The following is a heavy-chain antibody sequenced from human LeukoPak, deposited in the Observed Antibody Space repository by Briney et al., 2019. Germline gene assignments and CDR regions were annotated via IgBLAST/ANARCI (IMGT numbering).Heavy chain of an antibody. Sequence: PGGSLRLSCAVSGISASSYAVHWVRQAPGRGVEWGAVMPKDGSNEHYADSVKGRFTISRDMSKNTVFLLMNSLRGEDTAVYYCARAGSSGSYYMYYGMDVWGQGTTVVVSS. D-gene: IGHD6-19*01. CDR3: ARAGSSGSYYMYYGMDV. J-gene: IGHJ6*02. CDR1: GISASSYA. CDR2: MPKDGSNE. V-gene: IGHV3-30*04.